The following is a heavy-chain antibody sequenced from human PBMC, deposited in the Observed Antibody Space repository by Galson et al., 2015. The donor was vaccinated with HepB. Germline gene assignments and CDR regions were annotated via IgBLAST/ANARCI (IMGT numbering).Heavy chain of an antibody. J-gene: IGHJ6*02. CDR3: ARSSPRWFGELWGPSGGMDV. CDR1: GYTFTSYG. V-gene: IGHV1-18*04. Sequence: SVKVSCKASGYTFTSYGISWVRQAPGQGLEWMGWISAYNGNTNYAQKLQGRVTMTTDTSTSTAYMELRSLRSDDTAVYYCARSSPRWFGELWGPSGGMDVWGQGTTVTVSS. CDR2: ISAYNGNT. D-gene: IGHD3-10*01.